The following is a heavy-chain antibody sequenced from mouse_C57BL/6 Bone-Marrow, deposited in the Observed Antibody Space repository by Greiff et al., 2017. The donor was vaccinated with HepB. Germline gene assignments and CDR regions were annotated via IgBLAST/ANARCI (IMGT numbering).Heavy chain of an antibody. J-gene: IGHJ1*03. Sequence: QVHVKQSGPGLVQPSQSLSITCTVSGFSLTSYGVHWVRQSPGKGLEWLGVIWSGGSTDYNAAFISRLSISKDNSKSQVFFKMNSLQADDTAIYYCARKDYEYFDVWGTGTTVTVSS. CDR2: IWSGGST. V-gene: IGHV2-2*01. D-gene: IGHD1-1*01. CDR1: GFSLTSYG. CDR3: ARKDYEYFDV.